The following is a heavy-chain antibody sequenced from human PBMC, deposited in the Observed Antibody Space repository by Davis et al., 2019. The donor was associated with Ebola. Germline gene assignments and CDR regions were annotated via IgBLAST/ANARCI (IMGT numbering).Heavy chain of an antibody. CDR1: GGFVSSGGYS. D-gene: IGHD2-2*01. CDR2: VYYSGST. Sequence: MPSETLSLTCAVSGGFVSSGGYSWSWIRQPPGKGLEWIGYVYYSGSTDYNHSLKSRVIISVNTSKNQFSRKLSSVTAAETAVYYCARVGPAALEYGGQGTLVTVSS. J-gene: IGHJ4*02. CDR3: ARVGPAALEY. V-gene: IGHV4-61*08.